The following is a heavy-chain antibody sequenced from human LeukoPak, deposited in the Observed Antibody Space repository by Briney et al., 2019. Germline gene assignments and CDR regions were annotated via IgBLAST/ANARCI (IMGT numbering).Heavy chain of an antibody. Sequence: GGSLRLSCAASGITFTNYAMTWVRQAPGKGLEWVSGISEGVGNTYYADSVKGRFTISRDHSKNTLYLQMNSLRAEDTALYYCAKREKGTTGRFFDYWGQGTLVTVSS. V-gene: IGHV3-23*01. D-gene: IGHD4-17*01. CDR2: ISEGVGNT. CDR3: AKREKGTTGRFFDY. J-gene: IGHJ4*02. CDR1: GITFTNYA.